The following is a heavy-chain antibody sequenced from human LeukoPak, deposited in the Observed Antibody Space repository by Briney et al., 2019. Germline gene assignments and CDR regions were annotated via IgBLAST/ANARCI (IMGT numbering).Heavy chain of an antibody. Sequence: GGSLRLSCAASGFTFSSTLMHWVRQGPGKGLVWVSRINSEGRSTRYADSVKGRFTISRDNAKNTLYLQMNSLRAEDTAVYFCARDFSGAIDYWGQGTQVTVSS. J-gene: IGHJ4*02. V-gene: IGHV3-74*01. CDR2: INSEGRST. CDR1: GFTFSSTL. CDR3: ARDFSGAIDY. D-gene: IGHD3-10*01.